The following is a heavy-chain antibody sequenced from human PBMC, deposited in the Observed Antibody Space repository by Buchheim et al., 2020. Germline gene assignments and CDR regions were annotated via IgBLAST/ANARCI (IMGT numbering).Heavy chain of an antibody. CDR3: VRDHGWTAFDY. Sequence: EVHLVESGGELVQPGGSLRLSCAASGFIFSKYWIQWVRHAPGKGLERVSFINTDGSTPGYADSVKGRFTISRDNARTTVYLHMTSLRVEETAVYYCVRDHGWTAFDYWGQGAL. CDR2: INTDGSTP. V-gene: IGHV3-74*01. CDR1: GFIFSKYW. J-gene: IGHJ4*02. D-gene: IGHD6-19*01.